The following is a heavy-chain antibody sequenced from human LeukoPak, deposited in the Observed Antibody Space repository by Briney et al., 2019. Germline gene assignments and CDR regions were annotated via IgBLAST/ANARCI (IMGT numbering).Heavy chain of an antibody. CDR1: GFTFSSYS. CDR2: ISSSSSTI. J-gene: IGHJ4*02. V-gene: IGHV3-48*01. D-gene: IGHD3-3*01. CDR3: ARDEYYDFWSGQYPTLDY. Sequence: GGSLRLSCAASGFTFSSYSMNWVRQAPGKGLEWVSYISSSSSTIYFADSVKGRFTISRDNAKNSLYLQMNSLRAEDTAVYYCARDEYYDFWSGQYPTLDYWGQGTLVTVPS.